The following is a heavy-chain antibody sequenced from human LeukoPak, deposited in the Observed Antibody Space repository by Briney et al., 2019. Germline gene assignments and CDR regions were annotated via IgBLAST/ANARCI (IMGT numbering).Heavy chain of an antibody. J-gene: IGHJ4*02. Sequence: GGSLRLSSVASGFAFNTQAMHWVRQAPGKGLEWLAVMSLDGSSIYYADSVKGRFTISRDNSKNTLYLQMSSLRVEDTAVYYCARDRGKLRYLDLWGQGAPLTVSS. D-gene: IGHD3-9*01. CDR1: GFAFNTQA. CDR2: MSLDGSSI. CDR3: ARDRGKLRYLDL. V-gene: IGHV3-30*15.